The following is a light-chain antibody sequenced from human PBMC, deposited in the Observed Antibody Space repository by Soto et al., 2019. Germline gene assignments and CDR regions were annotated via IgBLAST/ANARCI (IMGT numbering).Light chain of an antibody. V-gene: IGKV1-12*01. CDR3: QHADSFPLLT. J-gene: IGKJ5*01. CDR2: AAS. CDR1: EDISTW. Sequence: DIQMTQSPSSVSASVGDRVTITCRSSEDISTWLAWYQQKPGKAPKLLIYAASSLQSGVPSRFSGSGSGTDFTLTISRLQPEDFATYYGQHADSFPLLTFGQGTRLDIK.